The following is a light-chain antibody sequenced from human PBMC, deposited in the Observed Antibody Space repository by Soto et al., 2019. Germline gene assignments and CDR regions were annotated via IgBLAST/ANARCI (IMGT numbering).Light chain of an antibody. CDR2: DAS. Sequence: DIQMPQPPSTLSASVGDRVTITCRRSQSISSWLAWYQQKPGKAPKLLIYDASSLESGVPSRFSGSGSVREFTLTISSLQPDDFATYDCQQYNSYSPKKFGQGTKV. V-gene: IGKV1-5*01. CDR1: QSISSW. J-gene: IGKJ1*01. CDR3: QQYNSYSPKK.